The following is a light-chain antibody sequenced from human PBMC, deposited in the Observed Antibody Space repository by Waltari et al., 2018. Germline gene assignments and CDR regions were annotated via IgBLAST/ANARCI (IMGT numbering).Light chain of an antibody. CDR1: PRAVTTGHY. Sequence: QAVVTQEPSLTVSPGGTVTPTSGSSPRAVTTGHYPYCIQQNPGEAPPTLIFDSTNTHSKTPARFSGSLLGGKSALTLSGALPEDEAAYYCMLSYGAVRVFGGGTKLTVL. V-gene: IGLV7-46*01. CDR2: DST. CDR3: MLSYGAVRV. J-gene: IGLJ2*01.